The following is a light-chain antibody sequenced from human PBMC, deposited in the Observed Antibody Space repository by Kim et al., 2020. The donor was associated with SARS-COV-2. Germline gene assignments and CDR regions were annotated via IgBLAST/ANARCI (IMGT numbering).Light chain of an antibody. CDR1: QSINSY. J-gene: IGKJ2*01. V-gene: IGKV1-8*01. Sequence: ASTGDRVTITCRASQSINSYLNWYQQKPGKAPKLLIYAASTLQSGVPSRFSGSGSGTDFTLTISCLQSEDFATYYCQQYYSYPPYTFGRGTKLEI. CDR3: QQYYSYPPYT. CDR2: AAS.